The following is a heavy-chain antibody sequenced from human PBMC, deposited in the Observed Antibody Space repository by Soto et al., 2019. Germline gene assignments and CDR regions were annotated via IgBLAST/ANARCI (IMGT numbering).Heavy chain of an antibody. CDR3: ARVLWFGEFFDY. D-gene: IGHD3-10*01. J-gene: IGHJ4*02. CDR2: IYYSGST. V-gene: IGHV4-59*08. CDR1: GGSISSYY. Sequence: SETLSLTCTVSGGSISSYYWSWIRQPPGKGLEWIGYIYYSGSTNYNPSLKSRVTISVDTSKNQFSLKLSSVTAADTAVYYCARVLWFGEFFDYWGQGTLVTVSS.